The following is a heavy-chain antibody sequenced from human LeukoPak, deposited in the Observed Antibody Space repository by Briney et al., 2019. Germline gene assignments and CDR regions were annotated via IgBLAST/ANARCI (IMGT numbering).Heavy chain of an antibody. CDR1: GFPFSTFW. Sequence: PGGSLRLSCAVSGFPFSTFWMSWVRQAPGKGLEWVANINQDGSEKYYVDSVRGRFAISRDNAKNSLYLQMNSLRPEDTAVYYCARDIYYYDSSGYYFPGGSDYWGQGTLVTVSS. CDR3: ARDIYYYDSSGYYFPGGSDY. V-gene: IGHV3-7*01. J-gene: IGHJ4*02. CDR2: INQDGSEK. D-gene: IGHD3-22*01.